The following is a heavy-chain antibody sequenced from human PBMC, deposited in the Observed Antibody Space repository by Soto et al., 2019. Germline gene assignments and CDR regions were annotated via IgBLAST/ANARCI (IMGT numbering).Heavy chain of an antibody. D-gene: IGHD3-22*01. CDR2: INSDGSST. CDR1: GFTFSSYW. V-gene: IGHV3-74*01. J-gene: IGHJ6*02. CDR3: ARVDYDSSGYYLEKHYYGMDV. Sequence: GGSLRLSCAASGFTFSSYWMHWVRQAPGKGLVWVSRINSDGSSTSYADSVKGRFTISRDNAKNTLYLQMNSLRAEDTAVYYCARVDYDSSGYYLEKHYYGMDVWGQGTTVTVSS.